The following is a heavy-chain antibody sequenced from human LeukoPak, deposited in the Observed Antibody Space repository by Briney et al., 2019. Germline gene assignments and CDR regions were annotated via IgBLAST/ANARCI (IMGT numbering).Heavy chain of an antibody. J-gene: IGHJ4*02. CDR2: IKQDGSEK. CDR3: AKGPKQWLAFQGVDY. D-gene: IGHD6-19*01. Sequence: GGSLRLSCAASGFTFSSYWMSWVRQAPGKGLEWVANIKQDGSEKYYVDSVKGRFTISRDNAKNSLYLQMNSLRAEDTALYYCAKGPKQWLAFQGVDYWGQGTLVTVSS. CDR1: GFTFSSYW. V-gene: IGHV3-7*03.